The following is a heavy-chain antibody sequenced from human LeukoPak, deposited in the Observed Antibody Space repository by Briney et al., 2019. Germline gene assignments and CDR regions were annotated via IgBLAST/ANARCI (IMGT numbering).Heavy chain of an antibody. CDR1: GGYIGSYY. D-gene: IGHD4-17*01. V-gene: IGHV4-4*07. Sequence: SETLSLTCTVSGGYIGSYYWSWIRQPAGRARVWSGRIHTTENTDYNPSLKSRVTMSVDMSTSQVSLTLTSVTAADTAVYYCAREGDYGDYSKSFYYMDVWGKGTTVTVSS. CDR3: AREGDYGDYSKSFYYMDV. J-gene: IGHJ6*03. CDR2: IHTTENT.